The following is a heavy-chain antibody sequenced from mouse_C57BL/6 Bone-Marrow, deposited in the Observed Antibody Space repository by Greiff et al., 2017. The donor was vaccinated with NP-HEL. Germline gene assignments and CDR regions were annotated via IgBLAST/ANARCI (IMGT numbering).Heavy chain of an antibody. J-gene: IGHJ4*01. CDR3: VRPIYYDYRGDYAMDY. D-gene: IGHD2-4*01. CDR2: IRSKSNNYAT. CDR1: GFSFNTYA. V-gene: IGHV10-1*01. Sequence: EVKVVESGGGLVQPKGSLKLSCAASGFSFNTYAMNWVRQAPGKGLEWVARIRSKSNNYATYYADSVKDRFTISRDDSESMLYLQMNNLKTEDTAMYYCVRPIYYDYRGDYAMDYWGQGTSVTVSS.